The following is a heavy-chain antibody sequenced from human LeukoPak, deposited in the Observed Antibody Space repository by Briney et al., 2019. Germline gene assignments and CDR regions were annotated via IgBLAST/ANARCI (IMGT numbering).Heavy chain of an antibody. CDR3: AKDRGYCSSTSCHYFDY. Sequence: GGSLRLSCAASGFTFSSYGMHWVRQAPGRGLEWVAFIRYDGSNKYYADSVKGRFTISRDNSKNTLYLQMNSLRAEDTAVYYCAKDRGYCSSTSCHYFDYWGQGTLVTVSS. J-gene: IGHJ4*02. CDR1: GFTFSSYG. V-gene: IGHV3-30*02. D-gene: IGHD2-2*01. CDR2: IRYDGSNK.